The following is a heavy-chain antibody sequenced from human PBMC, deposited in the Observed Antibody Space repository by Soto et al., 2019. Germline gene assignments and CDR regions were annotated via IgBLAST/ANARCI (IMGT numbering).Heavy chain of an antibody. J-gene: IGHJ3*02. CDR3: ARDNVWGSYRSAFDI. D-gene: IGHD3-16*02. V-gene: IGHV3-21*01. CDR2: ISSSSSYI. CDR1: GFTFSIYS. Sequence: PGGSLRLSCAASGFTFSIYSMNWVRQAPGKGLEWVSSISSSSSYIYYADSVKGRFTISRDNAKNSLYLQMNSLRAEDTAVYYCARDNVWGSYRSAFDIWGQGTMVTVSS.